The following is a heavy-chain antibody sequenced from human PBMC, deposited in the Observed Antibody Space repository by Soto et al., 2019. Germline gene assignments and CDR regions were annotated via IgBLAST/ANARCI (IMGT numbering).Heavy chain of an antibody. D-gene: IGHD3-3*01. V-gene: IGHV4-39*01. CDR2: IYYSGST. Sequence: PSETLSLTYTVSGGSISSSSYYWGWIRQPPGKGLEWIGSIYYSGSTYYNPSLKSRVTISVDTSKNQFSLKLSSVTAADTAVYYCASISRAFGVVIYLAPSDFWGQGTLVTVSS. CDR3: ASISRAFGVVIYLAPSDF. CDR1: GGSISSSSYY. J-gene: IGHJ4*02.